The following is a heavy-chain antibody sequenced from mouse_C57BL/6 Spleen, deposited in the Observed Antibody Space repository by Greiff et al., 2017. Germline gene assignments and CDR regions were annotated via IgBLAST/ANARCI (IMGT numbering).Heavy chain of an antibody. V-gene: IGHV5-12*01. Sequence: EVKLVESGGGLVQPGGSLKLSCAASGFTFSDYYMYWVRQTPEKRLEWVAYISNGGGSTYYPDTVKGRFPISRDNAKNTLYLQMSRLKSEDTAMYYCARRYDYDGYYYAMDYWGQGTSVTVSS. J-gene: IGHJ4*01. CDR2: ISNGGGST. CDR3: ARRYDYDGYYYAMDY. D-gene: IGHD2-4*01. CDR1: GFTFSDYY.